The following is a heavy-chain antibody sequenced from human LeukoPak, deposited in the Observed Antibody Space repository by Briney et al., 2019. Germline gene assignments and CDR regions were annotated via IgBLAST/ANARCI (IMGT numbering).Heavy chain of an antibody. J-gene: IGHJ3*02. CDR2: ISYDGSNK. Sequence: PGGSLRLSCAASGFTFSSYAMHWVRQAPGKGLEWVAVISYDGSNKYCADSVKGRFTISRDNSKNTLYLQMNSLRAEDTAVYYCARDEQESLALWLRRGARPAFDIWGQGTMVTISS. CDR1: GFTFSSYA. D-gene: IGHD5-18*01. V-gene: IGHV3-30-3*01. CDR3: ARDEQESLALWLRRGARPAFDI.